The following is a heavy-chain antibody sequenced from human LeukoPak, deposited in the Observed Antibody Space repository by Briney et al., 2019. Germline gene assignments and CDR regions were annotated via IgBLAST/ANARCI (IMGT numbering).Heavy chain of an antibody. CDR3: ARDHYDFWSGYYRENWFDP. CDR1: GGSISSGSYY. D-gene: IGHD3-3*01. J-gene: IGHJ5*02. Sequence: PSETLSLTCTVSGGSISSGSYYWSWIRQPAGKGLEWIGRIYTSGSTNYNPSRKSRVTISVDTSKNQFSLKLSSVTAADTAVYYCARDHYDFWSGYYRENWFDPWGQGTLVTVSS. CDR2: IYTSGST. V-gene: IGHV4-61*02.